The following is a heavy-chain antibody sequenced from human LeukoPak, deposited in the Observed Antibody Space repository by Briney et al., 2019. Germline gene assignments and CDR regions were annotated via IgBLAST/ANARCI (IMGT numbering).Heavy chain of an antibody. V-gene: IGHV3-7*01. D-gene: IGHD2-2*01. CDR2: IKQDGSEK. CDR3: TRMLWRSRPFDY. J-gene: IGHJ4*02. CDR1: GFTFSDYW. Sequence: RGSLRLSCAASGFTFSDYWMSWVRQAPGKGLEWVANIKQDGSEKWYVDSVKGRFTISRDSATNTAYLQMNSLRAEDTAVYYCTRMLWRSRPFDYWGQGTLVTVSS.